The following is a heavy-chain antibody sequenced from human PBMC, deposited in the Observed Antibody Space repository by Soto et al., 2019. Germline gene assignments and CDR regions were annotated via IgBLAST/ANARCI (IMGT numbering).Heavy chain of an antibody. D-gene: IGHD2-15*01. CDR2: VNHSGST. J-gene: IGHJ5*02. V-gene: IGHV4-34*01. CDR3: ARGIRKVHRGMVAATLRLNWFDP. Sequence: SETLPLTCAVYGVSFSGYYWSWIRQPTGKGLEWIGEVNHSGSTNYNPSLKSRVTISVDTSKNQFSLKLSSVTAADTAVYYCARGIRKVHRGMVAATLRLNWFDPWGQGTLVTVSS. CDR1: GVSFSGYY.